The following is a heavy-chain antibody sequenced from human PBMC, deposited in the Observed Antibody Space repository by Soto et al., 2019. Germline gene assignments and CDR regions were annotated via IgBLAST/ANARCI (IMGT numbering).Heavy chain of an antibody. CDR2: VRSKANNYAT. CDR1: GFTFSASA. V-gene: IGHV3-73*01. D-gene: IGHD2-15*01. CDR3: TRQGGYCGGGSCYAFNDY. J-gene: IGHJ4*02. Sequence: EVQLVESGGGLVQPGGSLKLSCAASGFTFSASAMHWVRQASGKGLEWVGRVRSKANNYATAYAASVEGRFTICRDDSKTTGYRQMNSLKTEATAVYYCTRQGGYCGGGSCYAFNDYWGQGTLVTVSS.